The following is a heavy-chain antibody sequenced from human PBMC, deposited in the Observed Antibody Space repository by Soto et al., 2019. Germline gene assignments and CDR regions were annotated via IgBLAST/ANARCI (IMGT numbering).Heavy chain of an antibody. D-gene: IGHD3-10*01. Sequence: SETLSLTCTVSGGSITSSSHYWGWIRQPPGKGLECIGNIYYDGNTYYNPSLKSRVTISLDTSKNQFSLRLNSVTAADTAVYYCARRYGSEFDFWGQGIMVTV. J-gene: IGHJ3*01. CDR2: IYYDGNT. V-gene: IGHV4-39*01. CDR3: ARRYGSEFDF. CDR1: GGSITSSSHY.